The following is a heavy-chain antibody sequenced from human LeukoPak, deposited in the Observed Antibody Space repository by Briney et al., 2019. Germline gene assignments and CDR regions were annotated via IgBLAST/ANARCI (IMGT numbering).Heavy chain of an antibody. CDR1: GFTFDDYT. Sequence: GGSLRLSCAASGFTFDDYTMHWFRQPPGKGLEWVALVSWDGGTAYYADSVQGRFTISRDNNKSSLYLQMNSLRIEDTAFYYCTKESDSYFDYWGQGTLVTVSS. V-gene: IGHV3-43*01. CDR2: VSWDGGTA. J-gene: IGHJ4*02. CDR3: TKESDSYFDY. D-gene: IGHD2-21*02.